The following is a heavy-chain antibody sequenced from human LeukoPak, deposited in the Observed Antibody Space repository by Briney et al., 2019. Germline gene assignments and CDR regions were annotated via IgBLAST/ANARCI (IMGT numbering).Heavy chain of an antibody. J-gene: IGHJ4*02. D-gene: IGHD3-9*01. Sequence: PSETLSLTCTVSGGSISSYYWSWIRQPPGKGLEWIGYIYYSGSTNYNPSLKSRVTISVDTSKNQFSLKLSSVTAADTAVYYCARVADILTGYCLDYWGQGTLVTVSS. CDR2: IYYSGST. V-gene: IGHV4-59*01. CDR3: ARVADILTGYCLDY. CDR1: GGSISSYY.